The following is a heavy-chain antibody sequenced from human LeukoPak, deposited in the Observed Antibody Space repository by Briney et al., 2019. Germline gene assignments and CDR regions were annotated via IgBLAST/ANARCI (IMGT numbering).Heavy chain of an antibody. CDR2: IWYDGSNK. V-gene: IGHV3-33*01. CDR3: ARGSSGRYPGLFDY. D-gene: IGHD6-19*01. Sequence: PGRSLRLSCAASGFTFSSYGMHWVRQAPGKGLEWVAVIWYDGSNKYYADSVKGRFTISRDNSKNTLYLQMNSLRAEDTAVYYCARGSSGRYPGLFDYWGQGTLVTVSS. J-gene: IGHJ4*02. CDR1: GFTFSSYG.